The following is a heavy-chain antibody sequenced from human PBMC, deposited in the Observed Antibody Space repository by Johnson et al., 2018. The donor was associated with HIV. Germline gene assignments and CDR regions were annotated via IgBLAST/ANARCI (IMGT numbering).Heavy chain of an antibody. V-gene: IGHV3-20*04. J-gene: IGHJ3*02. CDR1: GFTFSNYP. Sequence: VQLVESGGGVVQPGRSLRLSCAASGFTFSNYPMHWVRQAPGKGLEWVSGINWNGGSKGYADSVKGRFIISRDNAKNSLYLQMNSLRAEDTALYYCAKDIWAYCGGDCSPGSAFDIWGRGTMVTVSS. D-gene: IGHD2-21*01. CDR2: INWNGGSK. CDR3: AKDIWAYCGGDCSPGSAFDI.